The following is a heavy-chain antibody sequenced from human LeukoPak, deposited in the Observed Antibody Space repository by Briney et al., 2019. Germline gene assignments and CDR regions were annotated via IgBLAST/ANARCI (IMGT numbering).Heavy chain of an antibody. J-gene: IGHJ4*02. Sequence: GGSLRLSCAASGFTFSTYGMHWVRQAPGKGLEWVAVISYDGSNKYYADSVKGRFTISRDNSKNTLYLQMNSLRAEDTAVYYCARDSPYGILTGTLLDWGQGTLVTVSS. CDR1: GFTFSTYG. CDR3: ARDSPYGILTGTLLD. CDR2: ISYDGSNK. V-gene: IGHV3-30*03. D-gene: IGHD3-9*01.